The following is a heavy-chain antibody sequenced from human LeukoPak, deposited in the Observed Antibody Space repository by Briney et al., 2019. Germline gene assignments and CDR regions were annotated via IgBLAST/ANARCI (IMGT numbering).Heavy chain of an antibody. V-gene: IGHV3-23*01. J-gene: IGHJ4*02. CDR1: GLTFSSSA. D-gene: IGHD3-16*01. Sequence: GGSLRLSCAASGLTFSSSAMSWVRQAPGKGLEWVSAISSSGGSTYYTDSVKGRFTISRDNSKNTLYLQMNSLRAEDTAVYYCAKQGGRYFDYWAREPWSPSPQ. CDR2: ISSSGGST. CDR3: AKQGGRYFDY.